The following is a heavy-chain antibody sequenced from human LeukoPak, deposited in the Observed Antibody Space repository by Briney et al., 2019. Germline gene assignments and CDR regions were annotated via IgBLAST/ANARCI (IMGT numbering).Heavy chain of an antibody. D-gene: IGHD3-22*01. CDR3: AKRGVVIRVILVGFHKEAYYFDS. Sequence: GGSLRLSCAVSGITLSNYGMSWVRQAPGKGLEWVAGISGSGGGTNYADSVKGRFTISRDNSRNTLYLQMNSLRAEDTSVYFCAKRGVVIRVILVGFHKEAYYFDSWGQGALVTVSS. CDR2: ISGSGGGT. CDR1: GITLSNYG. J-gene: IGHJ4*02. V-gene: IGHV3-23*01.